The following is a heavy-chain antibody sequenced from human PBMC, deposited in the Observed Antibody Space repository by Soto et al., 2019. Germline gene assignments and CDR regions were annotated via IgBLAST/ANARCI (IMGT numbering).Heavy chain of an antibody. J-gene: IGHJ4*02. Sequence: PGGSLRLSCEASGFTLSSYAMSWVRQAPGKGMEWVSAISGSGGSTYYADSVKGRFTISRDNSKNTLYLQMNSLRAEDTAVHYCAKAGIAVAGTSYLDYWGQGTLVTVSS. V-gene: IGHV3-23*01. D-gene: IGHD6-19*01. CDR3: AKAGIAVAGTSYLDY. CDR2: ISGSGGST. CDR1: GFTLSSYA.